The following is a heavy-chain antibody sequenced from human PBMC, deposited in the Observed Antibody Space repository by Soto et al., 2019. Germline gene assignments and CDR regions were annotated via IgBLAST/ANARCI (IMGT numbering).Heavy chain of an antibody. Sequence: QVQLQQWGAGLLKPSETLSLTCAVYGGSFSGYYWSWIRQPPGKGLEWIGEINHSGSTNYNPSLKRRVTISVDTSKNQFSLKLSSVTAADTAVYYCARNLRNGLGSFGYWGQGTLVTVSS. CDR3: ARNLRNGLGSFGY. CDR2: INHSGST. V-gene: IGHV4-34*01. J-gene: IGHJ4*02. D-gene: IGHD3-10*01. CDR1: GGSFSGYY.